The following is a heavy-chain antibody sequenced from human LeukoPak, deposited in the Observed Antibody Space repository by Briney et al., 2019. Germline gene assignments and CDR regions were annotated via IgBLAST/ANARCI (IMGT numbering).Heavy chain of an antibody. CDR2: IIPILDIT. Sequence: SVKVSCKASGGTFSSYGISWVRQAPGLGLEWMGRIIPILDITNYAQRFQGRVTITADKPTSTAYMELSSLTSEDTAVYYCAREGEDIVVIPAALFFDYWGQGTPVTVSS. CDR3: AREGEDIVVIPAALFFDY. CDR1: GGTFSSYG. V-gene: IGHV1-69*04. D-gene: IGHD2-2*01. J-gene: IGHJ4*02.